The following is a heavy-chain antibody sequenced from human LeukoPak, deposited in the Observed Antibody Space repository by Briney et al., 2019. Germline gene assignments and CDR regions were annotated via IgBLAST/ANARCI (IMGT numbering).Heavy chain of an antibody. V-gene: IGHV4-4*07. CDR1: GGSISSYY. D-gene: IGHD3-3*01. CDR3: ARLPYDFWSGYYVRPSNYYYMDV. J-gene: IGHJ6*03. Sequence: PSETLSLTCTVSGGSISSYYWSWIRQPAGKGLEWIGRIYTSGSTNYNPSLKSRVTMSVDTSKNQFSLKLSSVTAADTAVYYCARLPYDFWSGYYVRPSNYYYMDVWGKGTTVTVSS. CDR2: IYTSGST.